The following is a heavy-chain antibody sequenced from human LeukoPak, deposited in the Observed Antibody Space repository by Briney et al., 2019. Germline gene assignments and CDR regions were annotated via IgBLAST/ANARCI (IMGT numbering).Heavy chain of an antibody. CDR3: ARDAEIDRCSSTSCYHYYYYGMDV. J-gene: IGHJ6*02. V-gene: IGHV4-59*01. D-gene: IGHD2-2*01. CDR1: GGSISSYY. CDR2: IYYSGST. Sequence: SETLSLTCTVSGGSISSYYWSWIRQPPGKGLEWIGYIYYSGSTNYNPSLKSRVTISVDTSKNQFSLKLSSVTAADTAVYYCARDAEIDRCSSTSCYHYYYYGMDVWGQGTTVTVSS.